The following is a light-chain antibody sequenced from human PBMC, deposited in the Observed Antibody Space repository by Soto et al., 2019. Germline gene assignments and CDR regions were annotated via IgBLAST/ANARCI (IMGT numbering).Light chain of an antibody. CDR3: SSYTSVSTYV. V-gene: IGLV2-14*01. CDR2: DVS. CDR1: SSDVGSYNY. Sequence: QSALTQPASVSGSPGQSITISCTGTSSDVGSYNYVSWYQQHPGKAPKLMIYDVSNRPSGVSNRFSGSKSGNTASLTISGLQAEDEADYYCSSYTSVSTYVFGTGTQLTVL. J-gene: IGLJ1*01.